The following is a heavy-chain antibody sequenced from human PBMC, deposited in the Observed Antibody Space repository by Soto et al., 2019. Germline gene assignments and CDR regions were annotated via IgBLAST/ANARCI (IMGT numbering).Heavy chain of an antibody. D-gene: IGHD4-17*01. CDR1: GFTFSAYN. V-gene: IGHV3-21*06. Sequence: GGSLRLSCAASGFTFSAYNMNWVRQPPGKGLEWVSSITSSSSSIYYADSLKGRFTISRDNAKNSLYLQMNCLRAEDTAVYYCASHYGDNGWFDPWGQGTLVTVSS. J-gene: IGHJ5*02. CDR2: ITSSSSSI. CDR3: ASHYGDNGWFDP.